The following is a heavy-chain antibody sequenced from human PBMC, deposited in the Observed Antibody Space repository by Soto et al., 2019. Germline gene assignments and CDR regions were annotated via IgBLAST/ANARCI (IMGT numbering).Heavy chain of an antibody. CDR2: IVPLFGTA. V-gene: IGHV1-69*12. CDR1: GATFGNTA. D-gene: IGHD3-3*01. CDR3: ARDGDPGYSFWSGPLGGGRFDP. Sequence: QVQLVQSGAEVKEPGSSVNVSCKTSGATFGNTAVTWVRQAPGQGLEWIGGIVPLFGTANYAQKFRGRVTITADESTSTAYMELSSLRTDYTAVYYCARDGDPGYSFWSGPLGGGRFDPWGQGTLVTVSS. J-gene: IGHJ5*02.